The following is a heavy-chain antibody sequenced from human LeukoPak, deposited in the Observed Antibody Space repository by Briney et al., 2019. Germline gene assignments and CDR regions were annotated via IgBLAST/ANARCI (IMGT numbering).Heavy chain of an antibody. CDR2: IYYSGST. D-gene: IGHD6-6*01. CDR1: GGXISSSSQY. V-gene: IGHV4-39*01. CDR3: ARYSSSSGWFDP. J-gene: IGHJ5*02. Sequence: SETLSLICCVSGGXISSSSQYWVWIRQPPGRGLEWIGNIYYSGSTYYSPSLKSRVSMSVDTSKNQFSLRLSSATAADTAVYYCARYSSSSGWFDPWGQGTLVTVSS.